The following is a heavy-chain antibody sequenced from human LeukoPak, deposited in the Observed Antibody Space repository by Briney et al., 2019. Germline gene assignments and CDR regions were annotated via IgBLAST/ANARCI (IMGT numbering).Heavy chain of an antibody. CDR2: IYHSGST. CDR3: AGGLSSGYWSYWYFDL. CDR1: GGSISSGGYS. Sequence: SETLSLTCAVSGGSISSGGYSWSWIRQPPGKGLEWIGYIYHSGSTYYNPSLKSRVTISVDRSKNQFSLKLSSVTAADTAVYYCAGGLSSGYWSYWYFDLWGRGTLVTVSS. V-gene: IGHV4-30-2*01. D-gene: IGHD3-22*01. J-gene: IGHJ2*01.